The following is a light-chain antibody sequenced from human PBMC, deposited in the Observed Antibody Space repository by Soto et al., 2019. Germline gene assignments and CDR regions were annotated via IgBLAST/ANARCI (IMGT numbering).Light chain of an antibody. CDR3: SSYTSSTTVV. Sequence: QSALTQPASVSGSPGQSITISCSGTSNDIGGYNYVSWYQHHPGKAPKLMIFEVTNRPSGVSNRFSGSKSGNTASLTISGLQTEYEAAYYCSSYTSSTTVVFGGRTKLTVL. CDR2: EVT. J-gene: IGLJ2*01. V-gene: IGLV2-14*01. CDR1: SNDIGGYNY.